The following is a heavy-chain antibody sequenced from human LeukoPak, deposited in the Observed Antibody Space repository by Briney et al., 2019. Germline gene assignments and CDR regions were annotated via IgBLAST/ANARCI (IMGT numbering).Heavy chain of an antibody. V-gene: IGHV3-53*01. J-gene: IGHJ4*02. Sequence: GGSLRLSCAVSGFSVSSTYMTWVRQAPGKGLEWVSITYSDGNTYYAESVRGRFIVSRGYSKNTLYLQMKSLRVEDTAFYYCARDLSYFDYWGQGTLVTVSS. CDR3: ARDLSYFDY. D-gene: IGHD2/OR15-2a*01. CDR2: TYSDGNT. CDR1: GFSVSSTY.